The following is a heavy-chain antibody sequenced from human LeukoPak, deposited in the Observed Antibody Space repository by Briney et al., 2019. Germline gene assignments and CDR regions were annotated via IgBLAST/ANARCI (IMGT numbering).Heavy chain of an antibody. CDR1: GFTLNSYA. D-gene: IGHD1-1*01. CDR2: ISGSGDST. CDR3: AKSRSPFTNLNYFDY. V-gene: IGHV3-23*01. J-gene: IGHJ4*02. Sequence: GGSLRLSCAASGFTLNSYAMSWVHQAPGEGLEWVSGISGSGDSTYNADSVKGRFTISRDSSTNTLYLQMNSLRAEDTAVYYCAKSRSPFTNLNYFDYWGQGTLVTVSS.